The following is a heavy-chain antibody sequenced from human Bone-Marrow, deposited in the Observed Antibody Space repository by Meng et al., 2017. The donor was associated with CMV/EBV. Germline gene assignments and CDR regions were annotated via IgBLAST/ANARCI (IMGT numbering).Heavy chain of an antibody. CDR1: GITFSSYW. CDR2: INGDGTST. V-gene: IGHV3-74*01. Sequence: GGSLRLSCAASGITFSSYWMHWVRQAPGKGLVWVSGINGDGTSTTYADSVKGRFTISRDNAKNTMYVQMNSLRGEDTAVYYCTPQLGGAGTYWGQGTVVTVSS. J-gene: IGHJ4*02. D-gene: IGHD3-10*01. CDR3: TPQLGGAGTY.